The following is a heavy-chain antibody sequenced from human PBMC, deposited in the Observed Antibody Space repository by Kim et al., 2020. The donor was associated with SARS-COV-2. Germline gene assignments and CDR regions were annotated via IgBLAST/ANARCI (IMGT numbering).Heavy chain of an antibody. V-gene: IGHV3-9*01. CDR2: ISWNSGSI. D-gene: IGHD6-13*01. CDR1: GFTFGDYA. J-gene: IGHJ5*02. Sequence: GGSLRLSCAASGFTFGDYAMHWVRQAPGKGLEWVSGISWNSGSIGYADSVKGRFTISRDNAKNSLYLQMNSLRAEDTALYYCAKGSYSSSWYWFDPWGQGTLVTVSS. CDR3: AKGSYSSSWYWFDP.